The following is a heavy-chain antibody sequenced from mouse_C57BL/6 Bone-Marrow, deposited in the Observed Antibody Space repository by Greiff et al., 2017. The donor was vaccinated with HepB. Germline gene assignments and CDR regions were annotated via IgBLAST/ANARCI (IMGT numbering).Heavy chain of an antibody. Sequence: EVKLVESGPGLVKPSQSLSLTCSVTGYSITSGYYWNWIRQFPGNKLEWMGYISYDGSNNYNPSLKNRISITRDTSKNQFFLKLNSVTTEDTATYYCARAGGNSWFAYWGQGTLVTVSA. D-gene: IGHD2-1*01. CDR3: ARAGGNSWFAY. CDR1: GYSITSGYY. V-gene: IGHV3-6*01. J-gene: IGHJ3*01. CDR2: ISYDGSN.